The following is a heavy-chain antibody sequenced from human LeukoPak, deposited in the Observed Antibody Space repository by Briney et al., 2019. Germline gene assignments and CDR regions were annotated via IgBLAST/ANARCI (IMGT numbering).Heavy chain of an antibody. CDR1: GFTFSSYA. J-gene: IGHJ4*02. CDR3: ARVNGGGYSYGHLDH. V-gene: IGHV3-30-3*01. CDR2: ISHDGRNK. D-gene: IGHD5-18*01. Sequence: PGGSLRLSCVTSGFTFSSYAIQWVRQAPGKGLEYVSVISHDGRNKFYGDPVKGRFTVSRDKSKNTVSLEMSSLRGEDTAVYYCARVNGGGYSYGHLDHWGQGTLVLVSS.